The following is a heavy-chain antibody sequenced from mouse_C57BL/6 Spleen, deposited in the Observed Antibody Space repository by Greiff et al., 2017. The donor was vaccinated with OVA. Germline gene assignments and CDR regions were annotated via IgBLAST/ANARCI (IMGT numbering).Heavy chain of an antibody. J-gene: IGHJ2*01. Sequence: QVQLQQPGAELVKPGASVKLSCKASGYTFTSYWMQWVKQRPGQGLEWIGEIDPSDSYTNYNQKFKGKATLTVDTSSSTAYMQLSSLTSEDSAVYYCARPPIFDYWGQGTTLTVSS. D-gene: IGHD6-5*01. CDR2: IDPSDSYT. CDR3: ARPPIFDY. V-gene: IGHV1-50*01. CDR1: GYTFTSYW.